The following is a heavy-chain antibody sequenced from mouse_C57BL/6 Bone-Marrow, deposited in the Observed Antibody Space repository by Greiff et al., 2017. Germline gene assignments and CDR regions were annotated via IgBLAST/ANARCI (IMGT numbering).Heavy chain of an antibody. D-gene: IGHD2-4*01. CDR2: ISDGGSYT. CDR1: GFTFSSYA. J-gene: IGHJ3*01. CDR3: AREIYYDYDSAY. Sequence: EVNVVESGGGLVKPGGSLKLSCAASGFTFSSYAMSWVRQTPEKRLEWVATISDGGSYTYYPDNVKGRFTISRDNAKNNLYLQMSHLKSEDTAMYYCAREIYYDYDSAYWGQGTLVTVSA. V-gene: IGHV5-4*01.